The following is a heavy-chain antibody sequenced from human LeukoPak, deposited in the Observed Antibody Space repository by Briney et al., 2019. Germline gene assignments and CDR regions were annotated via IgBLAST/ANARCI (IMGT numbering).Heavy chain of an antibody. Sequence: PSETLSLTCTVSAGSINPDYWGWLRQPPGKGLEWIGYIDYSGSTNYNPSLKSRVTISVDTSNKQFSLQLGSVTAADTAVYYCSRQLIYSNKPSFDHWGQGTLVTVSS. J-gene: IGHJ4*02. CDR3: SRQLIYSNKPSFDH. D-gene: IGHD4-11*01. CDR2: IDYSGST. CDR1: AGSINPDY. V-gene: IGHV4-59*01.